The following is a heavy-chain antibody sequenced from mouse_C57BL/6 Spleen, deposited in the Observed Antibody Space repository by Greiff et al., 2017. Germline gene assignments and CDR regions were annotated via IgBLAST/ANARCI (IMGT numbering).Heavy chain of an antibody. J-gene: IGHJ2*01. D-gene: IGHD2-3*01. Sequence: EVQLQQSGPELVKPGASVKISCKASGYSFTGYYMNWVKQSPEKSLEWIGEINPSTGGTTYNQKFNAKATLTVDKSSSTAYMQLKSLTSEDSAVLYCASGYDGYYGYWGQGTTLTVSS. CDR3: ASGYDGYYGY. CDR2: INPSTGGT. V-gene: IGHV1-42*01. CDR1: GYSFTGYY.